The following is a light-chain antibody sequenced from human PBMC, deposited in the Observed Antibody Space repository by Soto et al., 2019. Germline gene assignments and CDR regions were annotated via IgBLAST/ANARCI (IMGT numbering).Light chain of an antibody. CDR2: GAS. Sequence: EIVLTQSPGTLSSSPGERATLSCRASQTVTIIYLAWYQQKPGQAPRLLFFGASIRATGLPNRFSGGGSGTDFTLTISRLEPEDFAVYYCQQYGSSPGTFGQGTKVDIK. V-gene: IGKV3-20*01. J-gene: IGKJ1*01. CDR3: QQYGSSPGT. CDR1: QTVTIIY.